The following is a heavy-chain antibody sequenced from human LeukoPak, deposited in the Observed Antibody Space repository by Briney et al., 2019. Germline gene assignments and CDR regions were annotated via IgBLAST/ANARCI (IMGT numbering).Heavy chain of an antibody. Sequence: ASVKVSCKASGYTFTGYYMHWVRQAPGQGLEWMGRINPNSGGTNYAQKFQGRVTMTRDTSISTAYMELSRLRSDDTAVYYCARSLPYGYHYCFDYWGQGTLVTVSS. V-gene: IGHV1-2*06. CDR2: INPNSGGT. J-gene: IGHJ4*02. CDR3: ARSLPYGYHYCFDY. D-gene: IGHD5-18*01. CDR1: GYTFTGYY.